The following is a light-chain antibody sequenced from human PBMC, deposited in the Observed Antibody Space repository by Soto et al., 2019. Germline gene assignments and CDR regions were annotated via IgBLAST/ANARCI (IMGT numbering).Light chain of an antibody. CDR3: QQYDTYLRT. J-gene: IGKJ1*01. CDR2: DAS. Sequence: DIQMTQSPSTLSASVGDRVTITCRASQSISAWLAWYQQKPGKAPKLLIYDASNLVTGVPSRFSGSGSGTDFTLTNSSLQPDDFATYYCQQYDTYLRTFGQGTKVDFK. V-gene: IGKV1-5*01. CDR1: QSISAW.